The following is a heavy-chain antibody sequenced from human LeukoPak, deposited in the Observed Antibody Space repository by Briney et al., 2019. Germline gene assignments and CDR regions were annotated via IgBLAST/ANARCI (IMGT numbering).Heavy chain of an antibody. D-gene: IGHD2-15*01. J-gene: IGHJ4*02. CDR2: ISYDGSNR. Sequence: GGSLRLSCAASGFTFSSYGMHWVRQAPGKGLEWVAVISYDGSNRYYADSVKGRFTISRDNSKNTLYLQMNSLRAEDTAVYYCAKGPCSGVSCYYFDYWGQGTLVTVSS. CDR1: GFTFSSYG. CDR3: AKGPCSGVSCYYFDY. V-gene: IGHV3-30*18.